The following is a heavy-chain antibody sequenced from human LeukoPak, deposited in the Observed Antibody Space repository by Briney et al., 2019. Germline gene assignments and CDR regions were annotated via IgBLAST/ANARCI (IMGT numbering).Heavy chain of an antibody. J-gene: IGHJ4*02. D-gene: IGHD2-2*01. CDR3: ATDIYQEIPVALHD. CDR2: IRYDGSNK. Sequence: GGSLRLSCAASGFTFSSYGMHWVRQAPGKGLEWVAFIRYDGSNKYYADSVKGRFTISRDNSKNTLYLQMNSLRAEDTAVYYCATDIYQEIPVALHDWGQGTLVTVSS. CDR1: GFTFSSYG. V-gene: IGHV3-30*02.